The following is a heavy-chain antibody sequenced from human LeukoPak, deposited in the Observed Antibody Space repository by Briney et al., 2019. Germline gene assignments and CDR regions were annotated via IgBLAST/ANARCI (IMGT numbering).Heavy chain of an antibody. Sequence: GGSLRLSCAASGFTFSDYYMSWIRQAPGKGLEWVSSISSSSSYIYYAGSVKGRFTISRDNAKNSLYLQMNSLRAEDTAVYYCARMVVPAAIEGSYGMDVWGQGTTVTVSS. CDR3: ARMVVPAAIEGSYGMDV. V-gene: IGHV3-11*06. CDR1: GFTFSDYY. D-gene: IGHD2-2*02. CDR2: ISSSSSYI. J-gene: IGHJ6*02.